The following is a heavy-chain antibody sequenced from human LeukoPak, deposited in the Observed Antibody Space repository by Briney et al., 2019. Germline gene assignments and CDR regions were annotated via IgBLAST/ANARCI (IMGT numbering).Heavy chain of an antibody. D-gene: IGHD6-13*01. CDR3: ARGSSWYSQVYYYGMDV. Sequence: ASVKVSCKASGYTFTSLGISWVRQAPGQGVEWMGWISAYNGNTNYAQKLQGRVTMTTDTSTSTAYMELRSLRSDDTAVYYCARGSSWYSQVYYYGMDVWGQGTTVTVSS. J-gene: IGHJ6*02. CDR2: ISAYNGNT. CDR1: GYTFTSLG. V-gene: IGHV1-18*01.